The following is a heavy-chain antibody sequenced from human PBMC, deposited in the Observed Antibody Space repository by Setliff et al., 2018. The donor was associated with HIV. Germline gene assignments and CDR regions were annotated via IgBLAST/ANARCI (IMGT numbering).Heavy chain of an antibody. CDR3: AREDASGSARRFDP. D-gene: IGHD3-10*01. V-gene: IGHV4-4*07. CDR1: GGSISSYY. J-gene: IGHJ5*02. CDR2: IYTSENT. Sequence: ETLSLTCTVSGGSISSYYWSWIRQPAGKGLEWIGRIYTSENTNYNPSLKSRVTMSVDTSKNQFSLRLSSVTAADTAVYYCAREDASGSARRFDPWGQGTLVTVSS.